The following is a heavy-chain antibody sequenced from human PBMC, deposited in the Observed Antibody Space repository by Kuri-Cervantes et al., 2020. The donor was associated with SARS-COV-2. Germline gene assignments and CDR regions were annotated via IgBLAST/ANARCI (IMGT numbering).Heavy chain of an antibody. V-gene: IGHV3-7*01. CDR1: GFTFSSYW. J-gene: IGHJ4*02. Sequence: GESLKISCAASGFTFSSYWMSWVRQAPGKGLEWVANIKQDGSEKYYVDSVKGRFTVSRDNAKKSLFLQMNSLRAEDTAVYYCAENTPLVYWGQGALVTVSS. CDR2: IKQDGSEK. D-gene: IGHD2-15*01. CDR3: AENTPLVY.